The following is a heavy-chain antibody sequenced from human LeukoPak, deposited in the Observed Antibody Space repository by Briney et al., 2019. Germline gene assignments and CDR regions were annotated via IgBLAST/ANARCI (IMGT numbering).Heavy chain of an antibody. CDR3: ARDRGAIRY. J-gene: IGHJ4*02. CDR1: GGSISSYY. D-gene: IGHD2-2*02. CDR2: IYYSGST. V-gene: IGHV4-59*01. Sequence: SETLSLTCTVSGGSISSYYWSWIRQPPGKGLEWIGYIYYSGSTNYNPSLKSRVTISVDTSKNQFSLKLSSVSAADTAVYYCARDRGAIRYWGQGTLVTVSS.